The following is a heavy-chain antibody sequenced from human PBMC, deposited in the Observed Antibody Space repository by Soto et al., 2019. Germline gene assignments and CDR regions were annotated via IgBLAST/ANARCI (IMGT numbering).Heavy chain of an antibody. Sequence: QVQQLESGPGLVRPWDTLSLTCTVSGAYISDFSWSWIRQPAGKGLEWIGRITVNGNTQYNPSFRSRVTMSMDTSRNQFSLNLQSATAADTALYYCARESGENWTYEAHWGQGTLVTVSS. CDR1: GAYISDFS. CDR2: ITVNGNT. V-gene: IGHV4-4*07. CDR3: ARESGENWTYEAH. J-gene: IGHJ1*01. D-gene: IGHD1-7*01.